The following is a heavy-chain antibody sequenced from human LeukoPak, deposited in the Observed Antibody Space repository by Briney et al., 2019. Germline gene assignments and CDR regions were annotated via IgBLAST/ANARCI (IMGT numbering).Heavy chain of an antibody. CDR1: GGSISSSNW. V-gene: IGHV4-4*02. D-gene: IGHD3-22*01. CDR2: IYHSGST. Sequence: PSETLSLTCAVSGGSISSSNWWSWVRQPPGKGLEWIGEIYHSGSTNYNPSLKSRVTISVDKSKNQFSLKLSSVTAADTAVYYCASYYYDSSGQFEGYWGQGTLVTVSS. CDR3: ASYYYDSSGQFEGY. J-gene: IGHJ4*02.